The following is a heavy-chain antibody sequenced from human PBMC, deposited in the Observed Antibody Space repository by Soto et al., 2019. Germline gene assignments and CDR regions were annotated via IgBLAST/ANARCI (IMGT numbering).Heavy chain of an antibody. J-gene: IGHJ4*02. V-gene: IGHV3-48*01. Sequence: EVQLVESRGGLVQPGGSLRLSCAASGFTFIDYSMNWVRQAPGKGLEWVSYISSSSATIYYADSVKGRFTVSRDNAKNSLYLQMNSLRAEDTAVYYCARAKIDYWGQGTLVTVSS. CDR2: ISSSSATI. CDR3: ARAKIDY. CDR1: GFTFIDYS.